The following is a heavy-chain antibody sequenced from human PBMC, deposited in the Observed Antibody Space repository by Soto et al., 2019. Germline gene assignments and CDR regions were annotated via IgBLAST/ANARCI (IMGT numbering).Heavy chain of an antibody. CDR2: IKTKPNNYAT. V-gene: IGHV3-73*01. CDR3: PSSPDPDCVPGTCRNWSDP. D-gene: IGHD6-13*01. Sequence: EVQLVESGGGLVQPGGSLKLSCAASGFTFSDSAMHWVRQASGKGLEWVGRIKTKPNNYATAYGASVQGRFTISRDDSKSTAYLKMNSLKTEDTALYYCPSSPDPDCVPGTCRNWSDPWGRESWSPSPQ. J-gene: IGHJ5*02. CDR1: GFTFSDSA.